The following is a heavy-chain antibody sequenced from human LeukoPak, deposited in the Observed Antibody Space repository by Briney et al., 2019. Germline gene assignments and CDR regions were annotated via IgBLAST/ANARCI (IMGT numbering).Heavy chain of an antibody. CDR3: ARDRGRISDYYGSGSSLHYCMDV. D-gene: IGHD3-10*01. CDR2: INPNSGGT. CDR1: GYTFTDYY. Sequence: GASVKVSCKASGYTFTDYYIHWVRRAPGQGLEWMGWINPNSGGTNYAQNFQGRVTMTRDTSISTAYMELSRLISDETAVYYCARDRGRISDYYGSGSSLHYCMDVWGKGTTVTVSS. V-gene: IGHV1-2*02. J-gene: IGHJ6*03.